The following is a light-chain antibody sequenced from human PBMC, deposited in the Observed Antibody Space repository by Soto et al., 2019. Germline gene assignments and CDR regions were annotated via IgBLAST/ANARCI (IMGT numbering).Light chain of an antibody. CDR1: QSISSW. CDR2: KAS. Sequence: DIQMTQSPSTLSASVGDRVTITCRASQSISSWLAWYQQKPGKAPKLLIDKASSLESGVPSRFSGSGSGTEFTLTISSLQPDDLAPYYCQQYNSYPLTFGGGTKVEIK. V-gene: IGKV1-5*03. J-gene: IGKJ4*01. CDR3: QQYNSYPLT.